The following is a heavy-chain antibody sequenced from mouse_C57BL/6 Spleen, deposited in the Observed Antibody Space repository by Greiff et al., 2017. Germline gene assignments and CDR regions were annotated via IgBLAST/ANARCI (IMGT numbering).Heavy chain of an antibody. CDR3: ARDPLYYAYDVGAMDY. D-gene: IGHD2-2*01. CDR1: GYAFSSYW. J-gene: IGHJ4*01. CDR2: IYPGDGDT. V-gene: IGHV1-80*01. Sequence: VQLQQSGAELVKPGASVKISCKASGYAFSSYWMNWVKQRPGKGLEWIGQIYPGDGDTNYNGKFKGKATLTADKSSSTAYMQLSSLTSEDSAVYFCARDPLYYAYDVGAMDYWGQGTSVTVSS.